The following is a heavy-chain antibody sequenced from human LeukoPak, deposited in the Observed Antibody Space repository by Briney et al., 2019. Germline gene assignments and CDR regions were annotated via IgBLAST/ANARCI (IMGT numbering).Heavy chain of an antibody. Sequence: SESLSLTRIVSVGSLSGYLWSWLGQPAAREVDCIGHIYFTGSTTYNPSLKRRDSISVDTSQNHFSLSLTSVTSADTAVYYCARVTAAGGGVDHWGQGTLVTVSS. J-gene: IGHJ4*02. D-gene: IGHD2-21*01. CDR1: VGSLSGYL. CDR3: ARVTAAGGGVDH. CDR2: IYFTGST. V-gene: IGHV4-59*01.